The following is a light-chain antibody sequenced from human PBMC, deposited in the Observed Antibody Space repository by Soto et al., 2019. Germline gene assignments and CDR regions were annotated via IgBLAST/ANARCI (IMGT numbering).Light chain of an antibody. CDR2: GNT. Sequence: QSVLTQPPSVSEAPGQRVTISCTGSSSNIGAGSDVHWYQQLPGTAPKLLIYGNTNRPSGVPDRFSGSKSGTSASLAITGLQAEDEADYYCQSYDSSLSVYVFGTGTKLTVL. CDR3: QSYDSSLSVYV. J-gene: IGLJ1*01. V-gene: IGLV1-40*01. CDR1: SSNIGAGSD.